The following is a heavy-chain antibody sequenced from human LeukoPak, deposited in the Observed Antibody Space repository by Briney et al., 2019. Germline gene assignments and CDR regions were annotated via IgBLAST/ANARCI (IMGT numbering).Heavy chain of an antibody. J-gene: IGHJ2*01. CDR3: ARSVLVYWYFDL. CDR2: IRYDGSNK. Sequence: GGSLRLPCAASGFTFSSYGMHWVRQAPGKGLEWVAFIRYDGSNKYYADSVKGRFTISRDNSKNTLYLQMNSLRAEDTAVYYCARSVLVYWYFDLWGRGTLVTVSS. D-gene: IGHD2-8*02. CDR1: GFTFSSYG. V-gene: IGHV3-30*02.